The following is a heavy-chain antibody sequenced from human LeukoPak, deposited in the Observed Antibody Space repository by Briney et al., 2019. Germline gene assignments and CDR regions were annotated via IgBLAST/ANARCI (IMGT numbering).Heavy chain of an antibody. D-gene: IGHD2-15*01. V-gene: IGHV1-2*02. CDR2: INPNSGGT. J-gene: IGHJ4*02. CDR3: ARVGAAPRSGGSNLFDY. CDR1: GYTFTSYY. Sequence: GASVKVSCKASGYTFTSYYMHWVRQAPGQGLEWMGWINPNSGGTNYAQKFQGRVTMTRDTSISTAYMELSRLRSDDTAVYYCARVGAAPRSGGSNLFDYWGQGTLVTVSS.